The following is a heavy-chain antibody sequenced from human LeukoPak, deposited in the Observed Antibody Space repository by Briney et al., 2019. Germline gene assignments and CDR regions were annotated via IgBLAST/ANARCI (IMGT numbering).Heavy chain of an antibody. V-gene: IGHV3-7*01. CDR2: TKEDGSER. Sequence: GRSLRLSCAASGFTFSSYWMSWARQAPGKGLEWVATTKEDGSERYYVDSVKGRFTISRDNAKNSVYLQMNSLRAEDTAVYYCVRDRSRGYYWGQGTLVTVSS. CDR3: VRDRSRGYY. D-gene: IGHD3-22*01. CDR1: GFTFSSYW. J-gene: IGHJ4*02.